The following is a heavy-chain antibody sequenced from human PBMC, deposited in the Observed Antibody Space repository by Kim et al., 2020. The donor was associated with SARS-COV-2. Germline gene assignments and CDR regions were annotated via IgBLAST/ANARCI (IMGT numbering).Heavy chain of an antibody. CDR1: GYTFTSYY. CDR3: ARDGSGYYPTPYFDY. J-gene: IGHJ4*02. V-gene: IGHV1-46*01. D-gene: IGHD3-22*01. CDR2: INPSGGST. Sequence: ASVKVSCKASGYTFTSYYMHWVLQAPGQGLEWMGIINPSGGSTSYAQKFQGRVTMTRDTSTSTVYMELSSLRSEDTAVYYCARDGSGYYPTPYFDYWGQGTLVTVSS.